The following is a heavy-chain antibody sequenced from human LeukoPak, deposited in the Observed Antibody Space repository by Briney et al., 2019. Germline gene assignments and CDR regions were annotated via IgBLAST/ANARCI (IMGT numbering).Heavy chain of an antibody. V-gene: IGHV1-2*02. CDR1: GYTFTGYY. CDR2: INPNSGGT. D-gene: IGHD3-10*01. J-gene: IGHJ6*03. Sequence: ASVKVSCKASGYTFTGYYMHWVRQAPGQGLEWMGWINPNSGGTNYAQKFQGRVTMTRDTSISTAYMELSRLRSDDTAVYYCARGVYGSGSYSNYYYYYYMDVWGKGTTVTISS. CDR3: ARGVYGSGSYSNYYYYYYMDV.